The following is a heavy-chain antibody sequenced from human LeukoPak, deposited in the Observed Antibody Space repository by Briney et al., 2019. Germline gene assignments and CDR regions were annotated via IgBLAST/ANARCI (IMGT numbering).Heavy chain of an antibody. Sequence: GGSLRLSCAASGFTFSSYSMNWVRQAPGKGLEWVSSISSSSSYIYYADSVKGRFTISRDNAKNSLYLQMNSLRAEDTAVYYCARVRGIVQPDCWGQGTLVTVSS. J-gene: IGHJ4*02. CDR2: ISSSSSYI. V-gene: IGHV3-21*01. D-gene: IGHD3-10*01. CDR1: GFTFSSYS. CDR3: ARVRGIVQPDC.